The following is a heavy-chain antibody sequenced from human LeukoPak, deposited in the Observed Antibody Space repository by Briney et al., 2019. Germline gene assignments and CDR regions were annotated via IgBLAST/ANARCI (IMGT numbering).Heavy chain of an antibody. D-gene: IGHD3-9*01. CDR1: GYNFNRYA. J-gene: IGHJ6*02. CDR3: ARDRLLRYYDILTGYGDYYGMDV. CDR2: ISANNGNT. V-gene: IGHV1-18*01. Sequence: GASVKVSCRASGYNFNRYAINWVRQAPGQGLEWMGWISANNGNTNYAQKLQGRVTMTTDTSTSTAYMELRSLRSDDTAVYYCARDRLLRYYDILTGYGDYYGMDVWGQGTTVTVSS.